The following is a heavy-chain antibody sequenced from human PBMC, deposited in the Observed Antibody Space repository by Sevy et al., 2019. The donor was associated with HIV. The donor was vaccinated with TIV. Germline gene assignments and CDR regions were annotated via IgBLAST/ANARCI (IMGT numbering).Heavy chain of an antibody. CDR3: ARDFWSAQRGMDV. V-gene: IGHV3-74*01. CDR1: GFTFSSYW. Sequence: GGSLRLSCAASGFTFSSYWVHWVRQAPGKGLVWVSRINSDGSGTSYADSVKGRFTISRDNAKNTLYLQMNSLRAEDTAVYYCARDFWSAQRGMDVWGQGTTVTVSS. J-gene: IGHJ6*02. CDR2: INSDGSGT. D-gene: IGHD3-3*01.